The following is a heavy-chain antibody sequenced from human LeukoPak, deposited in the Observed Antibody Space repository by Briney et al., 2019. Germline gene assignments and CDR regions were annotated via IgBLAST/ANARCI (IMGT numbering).Heavy chain of an antibody. CDR2: ISWNSGSI. CDR3: TRDFDP. Sequence: TGGSLRLSCAASGFTFDDYAMHWVRQAPGKGLEWVSGISWNSGSIGYADSVKGRFTISRDNAKNSLYLDMNSLRVEDTAIYYCTRDFDPWGQGTLVTVSS. CDR1: GFTFDDYA. J-gene: IGHJ5*02. V-gene: IGHV3-9*01.